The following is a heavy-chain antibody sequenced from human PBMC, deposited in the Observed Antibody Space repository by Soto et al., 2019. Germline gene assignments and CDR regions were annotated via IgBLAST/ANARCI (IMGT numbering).Heavy chain of an antibody. Sequence: ASVKVSCKASGYTFTGYYMHWVRQAPGQGLEWMGWINPNSGGTNYAQKFQGWVTMTRDTSISTAYMELSRLRSDDTAVYYCARQGIDYGDPKNWFDPWGQGTLVTVSS. CDR2: INPNSGGT. CDR1: GYTFTGYY. J-gene: IGHJ5*02. V-gene: IGHV1-2*04. CDR3: ARQGIDYGDPKNWFDP. D-gene: IGHD4-17*01.